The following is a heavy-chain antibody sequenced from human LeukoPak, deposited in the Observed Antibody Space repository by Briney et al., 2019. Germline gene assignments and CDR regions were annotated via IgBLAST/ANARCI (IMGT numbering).Heavy chain of an antibody. V-gene: IGHV4-4*07. Sequence: PSETLSLTCTVSDGSISSYYWSWIRQPAGKGLEWIGRIYTSGSTNYNPSLKSRVTMSVDTSKNQFSLKLSSVTAADTAVYYCARGLYSSSWYVPAGYWGQGTLVTVSS. J-gene: IGHJ4*02. CDR2: IYTSGST. D-gene: IGHD6-13*01. CDR1: DGSISSYY. CDR3: ARGLYSSSWYVPAGY.